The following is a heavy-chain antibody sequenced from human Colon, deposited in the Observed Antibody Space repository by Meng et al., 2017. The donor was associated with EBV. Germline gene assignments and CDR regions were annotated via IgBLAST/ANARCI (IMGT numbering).Heavy chain of an antibody. Sequence: RPGILKSADTPSLTCTVAGASLSGRLYYWAWYLHPPGKGLEYIGNINHFVSTFYYLSLKIRVTISIVTSKNHFSLNRNSVTAADTAVYFCAREDNASIDPWGQGTLVTVSS. CDR1: GASLSGRLYY. CDR3: AREDNASIDP. CDR2: INHFVST. V-gene: IGHV4-39*07. J-gene: IGHJ5*02. D-gene: IGHD2-2*01.